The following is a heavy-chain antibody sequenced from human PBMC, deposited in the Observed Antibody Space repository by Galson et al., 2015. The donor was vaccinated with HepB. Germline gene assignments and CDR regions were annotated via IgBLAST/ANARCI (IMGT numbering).Heavy chain of an antibody. V-gene: IGHV3-30*18. CDR2: ISYDGSNK. D-gene: IGHD3-3*01. J-gene: IGHJ6*03. CDR1: GLSFSSYG. CDR3: AKDGTSGPVYYYYYMDV. Sequence: LRLSCAASGLSFSSYGMHWVRQAPGKGLEWVAVISYDGSNKYYADSVKGRFTISRDNSKNTLYLQMNSLRAEDTGVYYCAKDGTSGPVYYYYYMDVWGKGTTVTVSS.